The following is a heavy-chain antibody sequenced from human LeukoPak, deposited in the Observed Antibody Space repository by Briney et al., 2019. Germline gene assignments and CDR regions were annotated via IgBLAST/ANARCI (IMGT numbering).Heavy chain of an antibody. CDR2: VTPSGGSR. J-gene: IGHJ4*02. D-gene: IGHD1-26*01. CDR3: ARDWELGY. V-gene: IGHV1-46*01. CDR1: GYTFTTYY. Sequence: GASVKVSCKASGYTFTTYYMHWLRQAPGQGPEWMGLVTPSGGSRSNAQKFQGRVTMTRDTSTSTVYMELSSLRSEDTAVYYCARDWELGYWGQGTLVTVSS.